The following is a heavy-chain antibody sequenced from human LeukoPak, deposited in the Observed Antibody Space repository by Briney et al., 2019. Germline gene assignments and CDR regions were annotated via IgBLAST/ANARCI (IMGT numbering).Heavy chain of an antibody. CDR1: EFTFSSYS. V-gene: IGHV3-48*02. J-gene: IGHJ4*02. CDR3: ARSPRYPKCYFDY. Sequence: GGSLRLSCAASEFTFSSYSMNWVRQAPGKGLEWVSYISSSGSTTSYADSVKGRFTISRDNAKSSLYLHMNSLRDEDTALYYCARSPRYPKCYFDYWGQGALVTVSS. CDR2: ISSSGSTT. D-gene: IGHD3-16*02.